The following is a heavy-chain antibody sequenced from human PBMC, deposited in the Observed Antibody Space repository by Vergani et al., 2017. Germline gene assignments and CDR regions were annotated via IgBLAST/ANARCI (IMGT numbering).Heavy chain of an antibody. D-gene: IGHD5-24*01. CDR3: ARLGARDGYTYYYYYGMDV. J-gene: IGHJ6*02. CDR1: GFTFSSYG. Sequence: QVQLVESGGGVVQPGRSLRLSCAASGFTFSSYGMHWVRQAPGKGLEWVAVIWYDGSNKYYADSVKGRFTISRDNSKNTLYLQMNSLRAEDTAVYYCARLGARDGYTYYYYYGMDVWGQGTTVTVSS. CDR2: IWYDGSNK. V-gene: IGHV3-33*01.